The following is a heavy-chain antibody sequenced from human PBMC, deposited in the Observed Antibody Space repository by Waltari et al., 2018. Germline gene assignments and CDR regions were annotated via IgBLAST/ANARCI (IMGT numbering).Heavy chain of an antibody. CDR1: GFTFDDYA. CDR3: AKPQVPHGSGSYPFDY. CDR2: ISWDGGST. J-gene: IGHJ4*02. Sequence: EVQLVESGGVVVQPGGSLRLSCAASGFTFDDYAMHWVRQAPGKGLEWVSLISWDGGSTYYADSVKGRFTISRDNSKNSLYLQMNSLRAEDTALYYCAKPQVPHGSGSYPFDYWCQGTLVTVSS. V-gene: IGHV3-43D*04. D-gene: IGHD3-10*01.